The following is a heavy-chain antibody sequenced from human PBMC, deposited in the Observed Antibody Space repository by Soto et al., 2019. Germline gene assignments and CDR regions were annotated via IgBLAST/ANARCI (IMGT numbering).Heavy chain of an antibody. CDR3: ADGGRYPYY. V-gene: IGHV3-23*01. CDR1: GFSFSSYA. D-gene: IGHD1-26*01. CDR2: ISAGGDGT. J-gene: IGHJ4*02. Sequence: PGGSLRLSCAASGFSFSSYAMGWVRQAPGKWLDWVSSISAGGDGTYYADSVKGRFTISRDNSKNTVYLQMTSLRADDTAVYYCADGGRYPYYWGPGXLVTVYS.